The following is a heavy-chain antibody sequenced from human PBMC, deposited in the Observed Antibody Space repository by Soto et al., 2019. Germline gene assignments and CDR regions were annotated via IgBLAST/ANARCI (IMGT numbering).Heavy chain of an antibody. D-gene: IGHD3-3*01. CDR1: GFGFSSYG. CDR3: AREGVFGLVKIIPPDY. Sequence: VQLLESGGGVAQPGRSLRLSCRPSGFGFSSYGMLWVRQAPGKGPEWVAFISFDGSTQYYADSVRGRVTISRDNSENTLYLQLDTLRVEDTAMYYCAREGVFGLVKIIPPDYWGQGAQVTVSA. V-gene: IGHV3-30*03. CDR2: ISFDGSTQ. J-gene: IGHJ4*02.